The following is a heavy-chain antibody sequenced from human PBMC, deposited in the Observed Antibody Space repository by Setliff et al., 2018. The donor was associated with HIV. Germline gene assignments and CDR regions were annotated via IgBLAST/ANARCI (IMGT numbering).Heavy chain of an antibody. D-gene: IGHD1-1*01. CDR2: IYTSWST. Sequence: SETLSLTCTVSGGSISNYYWSWIRQPAGKGLEWIGRIYTSWSTNYKPSLKSRVTMAVDTSKNQFSLKLTSVTAADTAVYYCARATVLRRTTYPYYRGVWGKGTAGTVCS. CDR1: GGSISNYY. CDR3: ARATVLRRTTYPYYRGV. J-gene: IGHJ6*03. V-gene: IGHV4-4*07.